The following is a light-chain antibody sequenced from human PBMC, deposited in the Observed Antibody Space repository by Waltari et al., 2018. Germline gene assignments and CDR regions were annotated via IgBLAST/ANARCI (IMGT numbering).Light chain of an antibody. J-gene: IGLJ3*02. CDR3: CSYAGAYTFV. Sequence: QSALTQPHPVSASPGQSVPIPCSGSITDVGFEDYLSWYQQLPAKAPKLILYDGVKRPSGVPSRFSGSKYGTTASLTISGLQTDDEATYYCCSYAGAYTFVFGGGTKLTVL. CDR2: DGV. CDR1: ITDVGFEDY. V-gene: IGLV2-11*01.